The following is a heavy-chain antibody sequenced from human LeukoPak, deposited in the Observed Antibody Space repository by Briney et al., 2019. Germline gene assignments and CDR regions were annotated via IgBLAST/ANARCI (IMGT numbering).Heavy chain of an antibody. V-gene: IGHV1-69*13. CDR1: GYTFTSYA. CDR2: IIPIFGTA. CDR3: AREVMVRGVISSWFDP. Sequence: ASVKVSCKASGYTFTSYAMNWVRQTPGQGLEWMGGIIPIFGTANYAQKFQGRVTIPADESTSTAYMELSSLRSEDTAVYYCAREVMVRGVISSWFDPWGQGTLVTVSS. D-gene: IGHD3-10*01. J-gene: IGHJ5*02.